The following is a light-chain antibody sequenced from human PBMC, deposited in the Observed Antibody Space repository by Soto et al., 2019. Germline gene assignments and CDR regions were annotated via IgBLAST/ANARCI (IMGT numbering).Light chain of an antibody. J-gene: IGKJ1*01. CDR3: MQALQTPWT. V-gene: IGKV2-28*01. CDR2: LGS. CDR1: QSLLHSNGYNY. Sequence: DIVMTQSPLSLPVTPGEPASISCRSSQSLLHSNGYNYLDWYVQKPGQSPQLLIYLGSSRASGVPDRFSGSGSGTDLTLEMIRVEPEDVGVYWCMQALQTPWTFGQGTKVEIK.